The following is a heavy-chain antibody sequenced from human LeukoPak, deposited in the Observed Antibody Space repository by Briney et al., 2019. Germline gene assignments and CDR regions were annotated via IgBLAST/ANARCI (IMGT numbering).Heavy chain of an antibody. CDR1: GFTFSSYS. CDR3: ARTYYYDSSGPPFFDY. Sequence: GGSLRLSCAASGFTFSSYSMNWVRQAPVKGLEWVSSISSSSSYIYYADSVKGRFTISRDNAKNSLYLQMNSLRAEDTAVYYCARTYYYDSSGPPFFDYWGQGTLVTVSS. J-gene: IGHJ4*02. D-gene: IGHD3-22*01. CDR2: ISSSSSYI. V-gene: IGHV3-21*01.